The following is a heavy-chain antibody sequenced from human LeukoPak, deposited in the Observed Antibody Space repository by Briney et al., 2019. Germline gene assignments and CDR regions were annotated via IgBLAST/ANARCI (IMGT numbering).Heavy chain of an antibody. D-gene: IGHD6-19*01. Sequence: ASVKVSFKASGYTFTGYYMHWVRQAPGQGLEWMGWINPNSGGTNYAQKFQGRVTMTRDTSISTAYMELSRLRSDDTAVYYCARDRSSRLNKHYYYYYYMDVWGKGTTVTVSS. J-gene: IGHJ6*03. CDR2: INPNSGGT. V-gene: IGHV1-2*02. CDR1: GYTFTGYY. CDR3: ARDRSSRLNKHYYYYYYMDV.